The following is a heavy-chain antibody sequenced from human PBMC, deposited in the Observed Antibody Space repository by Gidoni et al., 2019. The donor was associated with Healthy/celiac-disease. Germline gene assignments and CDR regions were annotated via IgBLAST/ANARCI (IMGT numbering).Heavy chain of an antibody. Sequence: QVQLGQSGAEEKKRGSSVKVSCKASGGRFSSYAISWVRQAPGQGLECMRGIIPIFGTANYAQKFQGRVTITADESTSTAYMELSSLRSEDTSVYYCAIRPSREWELFDYWGQGTLVTVSS. CDR1: GGRFSSYA. J-gene: IGHJ4*02. CDR2: IIPIFGTA. D-gene: IGHD1-26*01. V-gene: IGHV1-69*01. CDR3: AIRPSREWELFDY.